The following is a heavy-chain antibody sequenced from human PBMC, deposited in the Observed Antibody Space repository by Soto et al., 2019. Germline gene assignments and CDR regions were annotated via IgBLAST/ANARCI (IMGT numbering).Heavy chain of an antibody. CDR3: VLWPPYYFDY. D-gene: IGHD3-10*01. CDR2: ISSNGGST. V-gene: IGHV3-64*04. J-gene: IGHJ4*02. Sequence: PGGSLRLSCSASGFTFSSYAMHWVRQAPGKGLEYVSAISSNGGSTYYADSVKGRFTISRDNSKNTLYLQMNSLRAEDTAVYYCVLWPPYYFDYWGQGTLVTVSS. CDR1: GFTFSSYA.